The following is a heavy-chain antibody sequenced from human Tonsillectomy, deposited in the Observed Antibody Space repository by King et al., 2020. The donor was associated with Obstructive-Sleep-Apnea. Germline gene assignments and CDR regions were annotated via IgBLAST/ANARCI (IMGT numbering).Heavy chain of an antibody. CDR1: GDSISSGDYY. CDR3: AREYCSGGSCSLAY. J-gene: IGHJ4*02. D-gene: IGHD2-15*01. CDR2: IYNSGNS. V-gene: IGHV4-30-4*01. Sequence: QLQESGPGLVKPSQTLSLTCTVSGDSISSGDYYWSWIRQPPGKGLEWIGYIYNSGNSSYNPSLKSQVTISVDTSKNQFSLKLSSLTAADTAVYYCAREYCSGGSCSLAYWGQGTLVTVSS.